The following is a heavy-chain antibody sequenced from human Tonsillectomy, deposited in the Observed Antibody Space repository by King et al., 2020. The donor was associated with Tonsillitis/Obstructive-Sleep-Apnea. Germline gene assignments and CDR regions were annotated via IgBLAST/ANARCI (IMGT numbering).Heavy chain of an antibody. CDR2: ILSGGST. J-gene: IGHJ4*02. V-gene: IGHV3-66*01. Sequence: VQLVESGGGLVQPGGSLRLSCAASGFTVSSNYMSLVRQAPGKGLDWVSVILSGGSTYYADTVKGRFTISRDNSKNTLYLQMNSLRAEDTAVYYCAREDPHLGELYYWGQGTLVTVSS. CDR1: GFTVSSNY. CDR3: AREDPHLGELYY. D-gene: IGHD3-16*01.